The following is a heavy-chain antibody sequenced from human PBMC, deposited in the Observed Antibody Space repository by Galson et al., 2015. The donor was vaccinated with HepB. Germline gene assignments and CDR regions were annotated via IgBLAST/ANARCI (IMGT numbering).Heavy chain of an antibody. J-gene: IGHJ6*02. V-gene: IGHV3-33*08. CDR2: IWYDGSNK. CDR1: GFTFSSYG. CDR3: ARDYHGMDV. Sequence: SLRLSCAASGFTFSSYGMHWVRQAPGKGLEWVAVIWYDGSNKYYADSVKGRFTISRDNSKNTLYLQMNSPRAEDTAVYYCARDYHGMDVWGQGTTVTVSS.